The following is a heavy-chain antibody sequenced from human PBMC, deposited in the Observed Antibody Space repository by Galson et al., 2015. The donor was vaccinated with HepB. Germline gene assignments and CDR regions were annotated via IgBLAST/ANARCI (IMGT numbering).Heavy chain of an antibody. V-gene: IGHV3-30*18. D-gene: IGHD2-2*01. CDR1: GFSFSNYG. CDR3: AKELRQSAASLLSPFDS. CDR2: MSYDGANK. J-gene: IGHJ4*02. Sequence: SLRLSCAASGFSFSNYGMHWVRQAPGKGLEWVAVMSYDGANKYYRDSVRGRFTISRDNSKNTLYLQMNSLRADDTAVYYCAKELRQSAASLLSPFDSGGQGALAPVPS.